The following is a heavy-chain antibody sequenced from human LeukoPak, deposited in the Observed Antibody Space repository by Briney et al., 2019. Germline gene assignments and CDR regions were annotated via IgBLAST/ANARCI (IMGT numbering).Heavy chain of an antibody. CDR2: IYYSGST. Sequence: TSETLSLTCTVFGDSINSSDYYWAWIRQPPGEGLEWIGTIYYSGSTYYKSSLKSRLTISVDSSKNQFSLKMISVTAADTGVYYCARHGNWDPFDYWGQGALVTVSS. CDR1: GDSINSSDYY. J-gene: IGHJ4*02. D-gene: IGHD7-27*01. CDR3: ARHGNWDPFDY. V-gene: IGHV4-39*01.